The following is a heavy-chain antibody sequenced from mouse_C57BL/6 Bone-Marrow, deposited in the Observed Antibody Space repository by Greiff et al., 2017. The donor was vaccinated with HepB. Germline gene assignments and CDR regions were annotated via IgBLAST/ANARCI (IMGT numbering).Heavy chain of an antibody. J-gene: IGHJ3*01. V-gene: IGHV1-19*01. CDR1: GYTFTDYY. CDR2: INPYNGGT. CDR3: APQLRPLAY. Sequence: VQLQQSGPVLVKPGASVKMSCKASGYTFTDYYMNWVKQSHGKSLEWIGVINPYNGGTSYNQKFKGKATLTVDKSSSTAYMELNSLTSEDSAVYYCAPQLRPLAYWGQGTRVTVSA. D-gene: IGHD3-2*02.